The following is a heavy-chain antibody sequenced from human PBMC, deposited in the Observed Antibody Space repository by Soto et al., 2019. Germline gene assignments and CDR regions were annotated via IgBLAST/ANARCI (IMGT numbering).Heavy chain of an antibody. CDR3: AREAAAERNYYGLDV. V-gene: IGHV1-18*01. J-gene: IGHJ6*02. CDR1: GYIFSRYG. Sequence: QVQLVQSGPEVRKPGASVKVSCKASGYIFSRYGISWVRQAPGQGLEWMGWISGYNGNTKFGERVQGRVNVTTDTSTSTAYMELGGPRSDDTAVYYCAREAAAERNYYGLDVWGQGTTVIVSS. CDR2: ISGYNGNT. D-gene: IGHD6-13*01.